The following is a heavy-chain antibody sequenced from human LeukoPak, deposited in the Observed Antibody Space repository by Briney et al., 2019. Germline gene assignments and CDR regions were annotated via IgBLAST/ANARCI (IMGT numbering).Heavy chain of an antibody. D-gene: IGHD1-14*01. CDR2: IYYSGTN. CDR1: GGTISSYY. CDR3: ARDDRNWGYFDY. Sequence: SETLSLTCTVSGGTISSYYWSWIRQPPGKGLEGMGYIYYSGTNNYNPSLKSRVTISVDTSKNQFSLKLSSVTAADTAVYYCARDDRNWGYFDYWGQGTLVTVSS. V-gene: IGHV4-59*01. J-gene: IGHJ4*02.